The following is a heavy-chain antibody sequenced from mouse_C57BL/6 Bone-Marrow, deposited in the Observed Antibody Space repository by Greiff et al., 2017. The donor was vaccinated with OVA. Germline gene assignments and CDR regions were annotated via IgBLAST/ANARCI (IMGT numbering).Heavy chain of an antibody. CDR1: GYTFTDYY. V-gene: IGHV1-26*01. CDR2: INPNNGGT. J-gene: IGHJ3*01. D-gene: IGHD6-1*01. CDR3: ARSSRLGFAY. Sequence: VQLQQSGPELVKPGASVKISCKASGYTFTDYYMNWVKQSHGKSLEWIGDINPNNGGTSYNQKFKGKATLTVDKSSSTAYMELRSLTSEDSAVYYCARSSRLGFAYWGQGTLVTVSA.